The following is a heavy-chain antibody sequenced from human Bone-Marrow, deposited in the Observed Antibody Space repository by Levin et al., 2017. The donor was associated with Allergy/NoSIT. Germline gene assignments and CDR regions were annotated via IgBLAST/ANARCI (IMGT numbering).Heavy chain of an antibody. Sequence: GESLKISCKASGYTFTGYYIHWVRQAPGQGLEWMGWINPDSGGTNYAQKFHGRVTMTRDTSISTAYIEVTRLRFDDAAVYFCARMLTGTWEWFDPWGQGTLVTVS. CDR1: GYTFTGYY. J-gene: IGHJ5*02. V-gene: IGHV1-2*02. CDR2: INPDSGGT. D-gene: IGHD1-7*01. CDR3: ARMLTGTWEWFDP.